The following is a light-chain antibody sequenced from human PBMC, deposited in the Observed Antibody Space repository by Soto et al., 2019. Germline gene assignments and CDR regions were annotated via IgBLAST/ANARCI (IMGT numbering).Light chain of an antibody. Sequence: EIVLTQSPDTLCLSPGDGATLSCWASHSVTTHSAWFQQRPGQTPRLLIYDASTRAPGIPARFSGRGSGADFTLTISSLEPEDFAVYYCQQRSDSITFGQGTRLEIK. CDR1: HSVTTH. J-gene: IGKJ5*01. CDR3: QQRSDSIT. CDR2: DAS. V-gene: IGKV3-11*01.